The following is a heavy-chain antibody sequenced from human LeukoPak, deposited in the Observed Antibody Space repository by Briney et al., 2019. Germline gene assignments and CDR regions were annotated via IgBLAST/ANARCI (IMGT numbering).Heavy chain of an antibody. CDR1: GYTFRSSA. V-gene: IGHV7-4-1*02. CDR2: INTNTGRP. Sequence: VASVKVSCKASGYTFRSSAINGVRQAPGQGLEGMGWINTNTGRPTYAQGFTGGFVFSLDTSISKAYLKISSLKAGDTAVYYCARVRSLSYDTTGWFWPPDFDYWGQGTLVTVSS. CDR3: ARVRSLSYDTTGWFWPPDFDY. D-gene: IGHD3-22*01. J-gene: IGHJ4*02.